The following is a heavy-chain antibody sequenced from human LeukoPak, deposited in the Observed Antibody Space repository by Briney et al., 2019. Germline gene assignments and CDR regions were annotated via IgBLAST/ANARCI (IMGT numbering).Heavy chain of an antibody. V-gene: IGHV3-15*01. CDR2: LKSKTDGGAI. J-gene: IGHJ4*02. Sequence: GGSLRLSCAVSGLTFSSAWMSWVRQAPGKGLEWVGRLKSKTDGGAIDYAAPVKGRFTISRDDSKNMLYLQMNSLKTEDTAVYFCTTEGYCSGGNCYSFDYWGQGTLVTVSS. D-gene: IGHD2-15*01. CDR1: GLTFSSAW. CDR3: TTEGYCSGGNCYSFDY.